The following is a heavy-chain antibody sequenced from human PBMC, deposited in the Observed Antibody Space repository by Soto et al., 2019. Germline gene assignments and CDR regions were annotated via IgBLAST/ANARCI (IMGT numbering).Heavy chain of an antibody. CDR1: GYTFTSYG. J-gene: IGHJ6*02. CDR3: ARDGGSKVTRQYYYYGMDV. D-gene: IGHD4-17*01. V-gene: IGHV1-18*01. CDR2: ISAYNGNT. Sequence: ASVKVSCKASGYTFTSYGISWVRQAPGQGLEWMGWISAYNGNTNYAQKLQGRVTMTTDTSTSTAYMELRSLRSDDTAVYYCARDGGSKVTRQYYYYGMDVWGQGTTVTVSS.